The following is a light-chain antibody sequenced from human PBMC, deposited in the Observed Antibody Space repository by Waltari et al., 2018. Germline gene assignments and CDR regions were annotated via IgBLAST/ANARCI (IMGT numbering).Light chain of an antibody. Sequence: QSALTQPASVSGSPGQSITISCTGTSSDVGSYNLVSWYQQHPGKAPKLMICEGSKRPSGVSNRFSRSKSGNTASLTISGLQAEDEADYYCCSYAGSSTVIFGGGTKLTVL. CDR1: SSDVGSYNL. CDR3: CSYAGSSTVI. J-gene: IGLJ2*01. V-gene: IGLV2-23*01. CDR2: EGS.